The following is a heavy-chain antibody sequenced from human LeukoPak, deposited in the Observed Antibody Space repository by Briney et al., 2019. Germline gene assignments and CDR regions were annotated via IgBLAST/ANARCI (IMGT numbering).Heavy chain of an antibody. D-gene: IGHD6-6*01. Sequence: PGGSLRLSCAASGFTFSSYAMSWVRQAPGKGLEWVSAISGSGGSTYYADSVKGRFTIPRDNSKNTLYLQMNSLRAEDTAVYYCAKVNIAARISGHFDYWGQGTLVTVSS. CDR1: GFTFSSYA. CDR3: AKVNIAARISGHFDY. V-gene: IGHV3-23*01. CDR2: ISGSGGST. J-gene: IGHJ4*02.